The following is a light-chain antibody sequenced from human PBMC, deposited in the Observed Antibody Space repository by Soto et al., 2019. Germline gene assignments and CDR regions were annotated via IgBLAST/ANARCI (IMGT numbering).Light chain of an antibody. CDR1: SSNIVSNY. J-gene: IGLJ2*01. CDR3: GAWNSSLSAAE. CDR2: YNN. Sequence: QSVLTQPPSVSAAPGQRVTISCSGSSSNIVSNYVSWYQHLPGAAPKLLIYYNNKRPSGIPDRFSGSKSGTSATLVITGLQPGDEADYYCGAWNSSLSAAEFGGGTKVTVL. V-gene: IGLV1-51*01.